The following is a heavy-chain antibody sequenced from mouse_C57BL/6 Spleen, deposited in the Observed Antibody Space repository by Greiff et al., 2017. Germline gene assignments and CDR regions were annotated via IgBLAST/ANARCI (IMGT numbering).Heavy chain of an antibody. CDR3: TRPTGHYYAMDY. Sequence: EVKVEESGGGLVQPGGSMKLSCAASGFTFSDAWMDWVRQSPEKGLEWVAEIRNKANNHATYYAESVKGRFTISRDDSKSSVYLQMNSLRAEDTGIYYCTRPTGHYYAMDYWGQGTSVTVSS. V-gene: IGHV6-6*01. D-gene: IGHD4-1*02. J-gene: IGHJ4*01. CDR2: IRNKANNHAT. CDR1: GFTFSDAW.